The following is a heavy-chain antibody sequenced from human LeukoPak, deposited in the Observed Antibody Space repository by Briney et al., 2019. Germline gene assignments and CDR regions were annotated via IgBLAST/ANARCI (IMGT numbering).Heavy chain of an antibody. V-gene: IGHV3-23*01. CDR1: GFTFTRNA. CDR3: AKAHCSSTSCSRADN. J-gene: IGHJ4*02. CDR2: IDGSGGST. D-gene: IGHD2-2*01. Sequence: PGGSLRLSCAASGFTFTRNAMAWVRQAPGKGLEWVSAIDGSGGSTFYADSVKGRVTISRVQSTNTVYLQMNSLRADATAVYYCAKAHCSSTSCSRADNWGQGTLVTVSS.